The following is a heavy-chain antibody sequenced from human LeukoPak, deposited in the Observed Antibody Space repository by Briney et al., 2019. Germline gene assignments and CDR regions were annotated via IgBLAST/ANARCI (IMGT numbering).Heavy chain of an antibody. CDR2: IYYSGST. CDR1: GGSVSSGSYY. Sequence: TETLSLTCTVSGGSVSSGSYYWSWIRQPPGKGLEWIGYIYYSGSTNYNPSLKSRVTISVDTSKNQFSLKLSSVTATDTAVYYCASLREGGVAHWFDPWGRGTLVTVSS. V-gene: IGHV4-61*01. D-gene: IGHD2-15*01. CDR3: ASLREGGVAHWFDP. J-gene: IGHJ5*02.